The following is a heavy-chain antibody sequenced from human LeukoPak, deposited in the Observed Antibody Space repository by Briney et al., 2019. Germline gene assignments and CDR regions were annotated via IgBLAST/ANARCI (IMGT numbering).Heavy chain of an antibody. Sequence: ASVKVSCKVSGYTLTELSMHWVRQAPGKGLEWMGGFDPEDGETIYAQKFQGRVTMTEDTSTDTAYMELSSLRSEDTAVYYGATLAFSGIAAAGTDFQHWGQGTLVTVSS. D-gene: IGHD6-13*01. CDR2: FDPEDGET. CDR1: GYTLTELS. J-gene: IGHJ1*01. CDR3: ATLAFSGIAAAGTDFQH. V-gene: IGHV1-24*01.